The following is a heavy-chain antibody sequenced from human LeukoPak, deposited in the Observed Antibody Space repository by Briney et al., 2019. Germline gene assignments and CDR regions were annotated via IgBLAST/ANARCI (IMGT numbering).Heavy chain of an antibody. CDR3: ARNRWGGRYYYASSGSY. CDR1: GYTFTSYA. D-gene: IGHD3-22*01. V-gene: IGHV1-69*13. CDR2: IIPIFGTA. Sequence: GASVKVSCKASGYTFTSYAISWVRQAPGQGLEWMGGIIPIFGTANYAQQFQGRVTITADESTSTAYMELSSLRSEDTAVYYCARNRWGGRYYYASSGSYSGQGTLVTVSS. J-gene: IGHJ4*02.